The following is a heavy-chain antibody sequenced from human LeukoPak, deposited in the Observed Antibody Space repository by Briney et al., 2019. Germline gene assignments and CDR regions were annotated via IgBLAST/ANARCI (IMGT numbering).Heavy chain of an antibody. CDR2: IWYDGSNK. CDR1: GFTFGSYV. Sequence: GGSLRLSCAASGFTFGSYVMHWVRQAPGKGLEWVADIWYDGSNKYYADSVKGRFTISRDNSKNTLYLQMNSLRAEDTAVYYCAKDQITSGYSSQFDYWGQGTLVTVSS. J-gene: IGHJ4*02. D-gene: IGHD5-12*01. CDR3: AKDQITSGYSSQFDY. V-gene: IGHV3-33*06.